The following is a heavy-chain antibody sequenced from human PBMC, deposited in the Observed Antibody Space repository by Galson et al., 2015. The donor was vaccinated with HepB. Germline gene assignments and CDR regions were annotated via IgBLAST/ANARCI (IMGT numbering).Heavy chain of an antibody. D-gene: IGHD4-23*01. CDR1: GYTFTSYY. J-gene: IGHJ4*02. V-gene: IGHV1-46*01. CDR2: INPSDGDI. Sequence: SVKVSCKASGYTFTSYYMHWVRQAPGQGLEWLGRINPSDGDINYAQKFQGRVTMTRDTSTSTVYMELTSLRSEDTAMYYCARDRPTYGGNSGFDYWGQGALVTVSS. CDR3: ARDRPTYGGNSGFDY.